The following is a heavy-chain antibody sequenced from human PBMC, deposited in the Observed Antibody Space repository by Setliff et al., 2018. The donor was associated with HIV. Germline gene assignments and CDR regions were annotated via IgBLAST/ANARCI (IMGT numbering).Heavy chain of an antibody. CDR3: ARDLRGYNNWFDP. CDR1: GYTFTSYG. D-gene: IGHD3-9*01. CDR2: INSFNAIT. J-gene: IGHJ5*02. Sequence: GASVKVSCKASGYTFTSYGISWVRQAPGQGPEWMGWINSFNAITNYAQKFQGRVTMTTETSTSTAYMELRSLRSDDTAVYYCARDLRGYNNWFDPWGQGTLVTVSS. V-gene: IGHV1-18*01.